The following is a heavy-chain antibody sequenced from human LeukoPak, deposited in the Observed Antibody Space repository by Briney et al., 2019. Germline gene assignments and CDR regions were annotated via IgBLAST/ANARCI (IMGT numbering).Heavy chain of an antibody. J-gene: IGHJ4*02. CDR1: GFTFTTYS. CDR3: ARGHTAVTRHFDF. Sequence: PGGSLRLSCEASGFTFTTYSMTWVRQAPGKGLEWVSVISSGSSAIFSADALKGRFTISRDDAKNLLYLDMNSLRAEDTAVYYCARGHTAVTRHFDFWGQGTLVTVSS. D-gene: IGHD4-17*01. CDR2: ISSGSSAI. V-gene: IGHV3-21*01.